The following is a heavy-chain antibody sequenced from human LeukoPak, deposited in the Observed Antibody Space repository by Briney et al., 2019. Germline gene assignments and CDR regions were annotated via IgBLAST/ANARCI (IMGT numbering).Heavy chain of an antibody. CDR3: ARNRLNIDY. D-gene: IGHD1-14*01. V-gene: IGHV3-7*01. Sequence: GVSLRLSCAASGFTFSSHWMSWVRQAPGKGLEWVANIKEDGSEKYYVDSVKGRFTISRDNAKNSLYLQMNSLRAEDTAVYYCARNRLNIDYWGQGTLVTVSS. CDR2: IKEDGSEK. CDR1: GFTFSSHW. J-gene: IGHJ4*02.